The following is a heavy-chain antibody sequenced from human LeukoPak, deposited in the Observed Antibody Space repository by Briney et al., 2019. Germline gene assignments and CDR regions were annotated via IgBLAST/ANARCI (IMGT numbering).Heavy chain of an antibody. V-gene: IGHV4-39*01. CDR2: IYYSGST. Sequence: PGGSLRLSCAASGFIFSSYGMSWIRQPPGKGLEWIGSIYYSGSTYYNPSLKSRVTISVDTSKNQFSLKLSSVTAADTAVYYCARHVRANYVPNWFDPWGQGTLVTVSS. J-gene: IGHJ5*02. CDR1: GFIFSSYG. D-gene: IGHD3-10*02. CDR3: ARHVRANYVPNWFDP.